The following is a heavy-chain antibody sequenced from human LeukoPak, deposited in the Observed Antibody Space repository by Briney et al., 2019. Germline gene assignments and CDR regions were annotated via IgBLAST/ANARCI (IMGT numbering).Heavy chain of an antibody. D-gene: IGHD2-21*02. CDR1: GGSISSSSYY. J-gene: IGHJ4*02. CDR2: IYYSGST. Sequence: SETLSLTCTVSGGSISSSSYYWGWIRQPPGKGLEWIGSIYYSGSTYYNPSLKSRVTISVDTSKNQFSLKLSSVTAADTAVYYCAGSRYCGGGACYATFDYWGQGTLATVSS. CDR3: AGSRYCGGGACYATFDY. V-gene: IGHV4-39*07.